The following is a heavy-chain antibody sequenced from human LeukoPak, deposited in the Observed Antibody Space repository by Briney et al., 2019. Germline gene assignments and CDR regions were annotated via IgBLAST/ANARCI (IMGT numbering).Heavy chain of an antibody. CDR2: ISAYNGNT. CDR3: ARAIFGRYYYMDV. V-gene: IGHV1-18*01. CDR1: GYTFTSYG. J-gene: IGHJ6*03. D-gene: IGHD3-3*01. Sequence: ASVKVSCKASGYTFTSYGISWVRQAPGQGLEWMGWISAYNGNTNYAQKLQGRVTMTTDTSTSTAYMEVRSLRSDDTAVFYCARAIFGRYYYMDVWGKGTTVTVSS.